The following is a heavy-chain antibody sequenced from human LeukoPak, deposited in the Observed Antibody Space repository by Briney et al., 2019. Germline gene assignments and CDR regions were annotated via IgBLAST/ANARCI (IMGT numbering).Heavy chain of an antibody. V-gene: IGHV1-2*02. D-gene: IGHD5-18*01. J-gene: IGHJ6*03. CDR2: INPNSGGT. CDR1: GYTFTGYY. Sequence: ASVKVSCKASGYTFTGYYMHWVRQAPGQGLEWMGWINPNSGGTNYAQKFQGRVTMTRDTSISTAYMELSRLRSDDTAVYYCASGIQSGGSYYYYMDVWGNGTTVTVSS. CDR3: ASGIQSGGSYYYYMDV.